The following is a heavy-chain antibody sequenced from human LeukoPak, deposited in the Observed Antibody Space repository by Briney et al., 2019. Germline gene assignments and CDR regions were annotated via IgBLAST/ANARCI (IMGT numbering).Heavy chain of an antibody. V-gene: IGHV1-69*13. CDR1: GGTFSSYA. CDR2: IIPIFGTA. Sequence: SVKVSCKASGGTFSSYAISWVRQAPGHGLEWMGGIIPIFGTAYYAQKFQGRVTITADESTSTAYMELSSLRSEDTAVYYCASPHTRFLAYCGGDCYSGFDYWGQGTLVTVSS. D-gene: IGHD2-21*02. CDR3: ASPHTRFLAYCGGDCYSGFDY. J-gene: IGHJ4*02.